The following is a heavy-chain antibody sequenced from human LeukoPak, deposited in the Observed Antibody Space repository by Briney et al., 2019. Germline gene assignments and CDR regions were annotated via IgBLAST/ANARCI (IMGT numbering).Heavy chain of an antibody. D-gene: IGHD6-19*01. V-gene: IGHV3-23*01. Sequence: GGSLRLSCAASGFTFSSYAMSWVRQAPGKGLEWVSVISGGGGSTYYADSVKGRFTISRDNSKNTLYLQMNSLRAEDTAVYYCAKRGLVSGWPFDYWGQGTLVTVSS. CDR3: AKRGLVSGWPFDY. CDR1: GFTFSSYA. J-gene: IGHJ4*02. CDR2: ISGGGGST.